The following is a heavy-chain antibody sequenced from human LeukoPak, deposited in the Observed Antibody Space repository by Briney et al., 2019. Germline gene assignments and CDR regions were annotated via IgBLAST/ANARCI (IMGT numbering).Heavy chain of an antibody. CDR3: ARDPGRQYSSIADV. Sequence: GGSLRLSCAASGFSFSSYWMDWVRRAPGKGLEWLANIKEDGSKKYYVDSVKGRFTISRDNAKNSLYLQMDSLRAEDTAVYYCARDPGRQYSSIADVWGQGTTVTVSS. V-gene: IGHV3-7*03. J-gene: IGHJ6*02. CDR2: IKEDGSKK. CDR1: GFSFSSYW. D-gene: IGHD6-19*01.